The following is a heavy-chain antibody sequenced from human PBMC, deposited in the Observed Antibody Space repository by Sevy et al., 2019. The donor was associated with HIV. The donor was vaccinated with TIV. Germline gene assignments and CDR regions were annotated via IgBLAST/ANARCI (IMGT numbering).Heavy chain of an antibody. D-gene: IGHD3-16*01. CDR3: ARRAFLGGYFDS. Sequence: SETLSLTCSVSSGSIGIYYWYWIRQPPGRGLEWLGLIYYSGNTNYNPSLKSRVTMSIDTSKNQFSLGLSSLTAADTAVYYCARRAFLGGYFDSWGQGILVTVSS. CDR2: IYYSGNT. CDR1: SGSIGIYY. V-gene: IGHV4-59*08. J-gene: IGHJ4*03.